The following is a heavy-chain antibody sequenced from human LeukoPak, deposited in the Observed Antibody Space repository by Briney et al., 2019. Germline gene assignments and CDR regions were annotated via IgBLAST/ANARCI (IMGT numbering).Heavy chain of an antibody. J-gene: IGHJ4*02. CDR3: AREGAAAGRYFDY. CDR2: MNPNTGNT. Sequence: ASVKVSCKASGYTFTSYDINWVRQATGQGLEWMGWMNPNTGNTGYAQKFQGRVTITRNTSISTAYMELSSLRSEDTAVYYCAREGAAAGRYFDYWGQGTLVTVSS. CDR1: GYTFTSYD. V-gene: IGHV1-8*03. D-gene: IGHD6-13*01.